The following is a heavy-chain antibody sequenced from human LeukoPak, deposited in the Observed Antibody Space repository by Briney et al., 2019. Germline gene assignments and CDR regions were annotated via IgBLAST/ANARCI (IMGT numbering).Heavy chain of an antibody. CDR2: FSGSGAST. V-gene: IGHV3-23*01. CDR1: GFTFSSYA. D-gene: IGHD3-22*01. J-gene: IGHJ3*02. CDR3: VRDHHRRLYDSQARDTFDI. Sequence: GRSLRLSCAASGFTFSSYAMHWVRQAPGKGLEWVSAFSGSGASTYYADSVKGRFTISRDNSKNTLYLQMDSLRAEDTAVYYCVRDHHRRLYDSQARDTFDIWGQGTMVTVSS.